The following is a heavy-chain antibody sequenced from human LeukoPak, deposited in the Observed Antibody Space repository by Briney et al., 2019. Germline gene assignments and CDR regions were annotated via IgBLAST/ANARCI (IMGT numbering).Heavy chain of an antibody. Sequence: PSETLSLTCTVSGGSISSSSSYWGWIRQPPGKGLEWIGSISYSGSTYYNPSLKSRVTISVDTSKNQFSLKLSSVTAADTAVYYCASRGGGSGSYYGYWGQGTLVTVSS. CDR1: GGSISSSSSY. CDR3: ASRGGGSGSYYGY. V-gene: IGHV4-39*01. D-gene: IGHD3-10*01. CDR2: ISYSGST. J-gene: IGHJ4*02.